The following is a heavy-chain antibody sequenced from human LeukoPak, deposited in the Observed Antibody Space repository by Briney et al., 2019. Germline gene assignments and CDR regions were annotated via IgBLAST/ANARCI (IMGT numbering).Heavy chain of an antibody. Sequence: GGSLRLSCAASGVTFSSYAMHWVRQTPGKGLEYVSAISSNGGSTYYANSVKGRFTISRDNSKNTLYLQMGSLRAEDMAVYYCARGGYYDNSGPPDYWGQETLVTVSS. D-gene: IGHD3-22*01. J-gene: IGHJ4*02. CDR3: ARGGYYDNSGPPDY. CDR1: GVTFSSYA. V-gene: IGHV3-64*01. CDR2: ISSNGGST.